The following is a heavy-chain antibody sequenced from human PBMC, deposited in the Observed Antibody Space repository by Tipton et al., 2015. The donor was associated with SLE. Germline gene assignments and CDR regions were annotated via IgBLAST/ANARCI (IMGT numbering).Heavy chain of an antibody. J-gene: IGHJ4*02. CDR2: ISSSGNFI. CDR1: GGSFSAYY. Sequence: SLRLSCAVYGGSFSAYYWSWVRQAPGKGLEWVASISSSGNFIYYSDSLEGRFTISRDNAKNSLYLHMNSLRAEDTAVYYCARIAGELRSDFWGQGTLVSVSS. D-gene: IGHD1-7*01. CDR3: ARIAGELRSDF. V-gene: IGHV3-11*04.